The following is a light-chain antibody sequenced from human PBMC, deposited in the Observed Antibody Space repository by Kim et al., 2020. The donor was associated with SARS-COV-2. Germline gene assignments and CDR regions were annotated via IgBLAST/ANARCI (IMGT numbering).Light chain of an antibody. V-gene: IGLV3-19*01. CDR3: NSRDSSGNHLGV. Sequence: GQTVRITCQGDSLRNYNESWYQQKPGQAPVLVIYGKNNRPSGIPDRFSGSSSGNTASMTITGAQAEDEADYYCNSRDSSGNHLGVFGTGTKVTVL. J-gene: IGLJ1*01. CDR1: SLRNYN. CDR2: GKN.